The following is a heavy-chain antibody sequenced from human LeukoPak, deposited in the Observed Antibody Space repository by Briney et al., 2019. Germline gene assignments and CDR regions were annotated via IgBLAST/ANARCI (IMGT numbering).Heavy chain of an antibody. J-gene: IGHJ4*02. CDR3: ARVGVLWFGESTPYDY. CDR2: ISAYNGNT. V-gene: IGHV1-18*01. Sequence: ASVKVSCKASGYTFNNFGISWVRQAPGQGLEWMGRISAYNGNTNYAQKVQGRVTMTTDTSTSTAYMELRSLRSDDTAVYYCARVGVLWFGESTPYDYWGQGTLVTVSS. CDR1: GYTFNNFG. D-gene: IGHD3-10*01.